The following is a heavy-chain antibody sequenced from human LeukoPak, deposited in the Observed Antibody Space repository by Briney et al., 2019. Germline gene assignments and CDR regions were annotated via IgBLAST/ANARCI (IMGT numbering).Heavy chain of an antibody. CDR3: AKSPYFYNSGRYVDV. D-gene: IGHD3-10*01. CDR1: GFTFSSFA. CDR2: ISGSGGTT. Sequence: EPGGSLRLSCVPSGFTFSSFAMTWVRQAPGKGLEWVSSISGSGGTTYYADSIKGRFTISRDSSKNMLYLQMNRLRAEDTAVYYCAKSPYFYNSGRYVDVGGKGTTVTVS. J-gene: IGHJ6*03. V-gene: IGHV3-23*01.